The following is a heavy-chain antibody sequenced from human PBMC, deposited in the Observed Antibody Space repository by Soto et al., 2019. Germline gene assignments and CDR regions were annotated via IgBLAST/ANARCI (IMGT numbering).Heavy chain of an antibody. D-gene: IGHD3-3*01. Sequence: SETLSLTCTVSGGSISSGGYYWSWIRQHPGKGLEWIGYIYYSGSTYYNPSLKSRVTISVDTSKNQFSLKLSSVTAADTAVYYCAGEGLTIFGVVNLYYYYGMDVWGQGTTVTVSS. V-gene: IGHV4-31*03. CDR3: AGEGLTIFGVVNLYYYYGMDV. CDR1: GGSISSGGYY. CDR2: IYYSGST. J-gene: IGHJ6*02.